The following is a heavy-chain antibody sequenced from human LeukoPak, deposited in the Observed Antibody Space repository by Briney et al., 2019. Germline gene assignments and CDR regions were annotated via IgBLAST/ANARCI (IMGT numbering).Heavy chain of an antibody. J-gene: IGHJ4*02. CDR3: VRSDY. CDR2: ISHDGVST. CDR1: GFTFSTYA. V-gene: IGHV3-64D*06. Sequence: GGSLRLSCSASGFTFSTYAMCWVRQAPGKGLEYVSAISHDGVSTYYADSVRGRFTISRDNSKNTLYLQMSSLRAEDTAIYYCVRSDYWGQGTLVTVSS.